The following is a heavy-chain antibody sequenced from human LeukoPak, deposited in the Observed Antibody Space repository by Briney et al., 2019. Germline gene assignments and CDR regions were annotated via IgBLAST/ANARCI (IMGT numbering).Heavy chain of an antibody. Sequence: GGSLRLSCAASGFTFSSYGMNWVRQAPGKGLEWVSSISSSSSYIYYADSVKGRFTISRDNAKNSLYLQMNSLRAEDTAVYYCVRDIVPYSSNWYYFDYWGQGTLVTVSS. CDR1: GFTFSSYG. J-gene: IGHJ4*02. D-gene: IGHD6-13*01. CDR2: ISSSSSYI. CDR3: VRDIVPYSSNWYYFDY. V-gene: IGHV3-21*01.